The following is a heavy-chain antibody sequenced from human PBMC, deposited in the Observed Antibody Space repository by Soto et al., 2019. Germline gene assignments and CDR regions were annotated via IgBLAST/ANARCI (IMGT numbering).Heavy chain of an antibody. J-gene: IGHJ4*02. CDR3: AHIVVAGLGYYFAY. Sequence: QITLKESGPTLVKPTQTLTLTCTFSGFSLSSTRMAVGWIRQPPGKALEWLALIYWDYDKRYSPFLKSRLTIAKDTSKNQVVLTMSNMDPVDTARYYCAHIVVAGLGYYFAYWGQGTLVTVSS. CDR1: GFSLSSTRMA. CDR2: IYWDYDK. D-gene: IGHD6-19*01. V-gene: IGHV2-5*02.